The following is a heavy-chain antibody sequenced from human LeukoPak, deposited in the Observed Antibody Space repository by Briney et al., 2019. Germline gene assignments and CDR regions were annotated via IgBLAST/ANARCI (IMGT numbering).Heavy chain of an antibody. CDR3: ARGLCGSGSYFLAFDY. D-gene: IGHD1-26*01. CDR1: RYTFTTYS. J-gene: IGHJ4*02. V-gene: IGHV1-18*01. CDR2: ISAYNGNT. Sequence: ASVKVSCNESRYTFTTYSINWVRQDPGQGLEWMGWISAYNGNTKYAQKLQGRVTMTTDTSTSTAYMELRSLRSDDTAVYYCARGLCGSGSYFLAFDYWGQGTLVTVSS.